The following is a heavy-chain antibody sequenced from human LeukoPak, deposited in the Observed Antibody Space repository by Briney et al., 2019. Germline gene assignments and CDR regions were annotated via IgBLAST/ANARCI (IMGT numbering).Heavy chain of an antibody. V-gene: IGHV4-59*01. CDR3: ARGITIFGVVTYFDY. CDR2: IYYSGST. D-gene: IGHD3-3*01. CDR1: GGSISSYY. J-gene: IGHJ4*02. Sequence: PSETLSLTCTVSGGSISSYYWSWIRQPPGKGLEWIGYIYYSGSTNYNPSLKSRVTISVDTSKNQFPLKLSSVTAADTAVYYCARGITIFGVVTYFDYWGQGTLVTVSS.